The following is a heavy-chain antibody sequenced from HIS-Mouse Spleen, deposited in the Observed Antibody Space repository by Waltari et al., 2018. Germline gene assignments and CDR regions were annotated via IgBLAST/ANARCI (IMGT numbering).Heavy chain of an antibody. J-gene: IGHJ3*02. V-gene: IGHV4-4*07. Sequence: QVQLQESGPGLVKPSETLSLTCTVSGCSLSSYYWSWIRQPAGKGLEWTGRIYTSGSTNYNPSLKSRVTMSVDTSKNQFSLKLSSVTAADTAVYYCAREAKWGGGAFDIWGQGTMVTVSS. CDR3: AREAKWGGGAFDI. CDR1: GCSLSSYY. D-gene: IGHD1-26*01. CDR2: IYTSGST.